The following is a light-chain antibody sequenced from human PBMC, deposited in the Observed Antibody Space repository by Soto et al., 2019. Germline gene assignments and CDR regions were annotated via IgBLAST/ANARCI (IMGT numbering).Light chain of an antibody. CDR2: GAS. V-gene: IGKV3D-15*01. CDR3: QRYNSWPLT. J-gene: IGKJ1*01. CDR1: QSVHNY. Sequence: EIVLTQSPATLSLSPGERATLSCRASQSVHNYLAWYQQKPGQAPRLLIYGASTRATGIPARFSGSGSGTEFTLTISSLQSEDSGVYYCQRYNSWPLTFGPGTKVDIK.